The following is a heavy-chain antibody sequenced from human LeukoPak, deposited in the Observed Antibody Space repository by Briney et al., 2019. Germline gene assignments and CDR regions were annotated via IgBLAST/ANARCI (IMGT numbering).Heavy chain of an antibody. CDR3: AREDYDILTGYPN. CDR1: GGSISSYY. Sequence: SETLSLTCTVSGGSISSYYWSWTRQPAGKGLEWIGRIYTSGNTNYNPSLKSRVTMSVDTSKNQFSLKLSSVTAADTAVYYCAREDYDILTGYPNWGQGTLVTVSS. D-gene: IGHD3-9*01. V-gene: IGHV4-4*07. J-gene: IGHJ4*02. CDR2: IYTSGNT.